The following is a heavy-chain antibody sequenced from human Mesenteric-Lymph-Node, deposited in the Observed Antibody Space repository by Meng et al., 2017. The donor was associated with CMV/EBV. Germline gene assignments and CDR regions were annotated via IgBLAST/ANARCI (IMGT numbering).Heavy chain of an antibody. Sequence: GESLKISCAASGFTFSSYDMHWVRQATGKGLEWVSSISSSSSYIYYADSVKGRFTISRDNAKNSLYLQMNSLRAEDTAVYYCARDQCSSTSCDYYYGMDVWGQGTTVTVSS. D-gene: IGHD2-2*01. CDR2: ISSSSSYI. V-gene: IGHV3-21*01. CDR1: GFTFSSYD. J-gene: IGHJ6*02. CDR3: ARDQCSSTSCDYYYGMDV.